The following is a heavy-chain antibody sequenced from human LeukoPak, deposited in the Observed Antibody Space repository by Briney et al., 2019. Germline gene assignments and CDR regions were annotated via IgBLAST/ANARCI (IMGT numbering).Heavy chain of an antibody. J-gene: IGHJ4*02. CDR2: TYYRSKLYN. CDR3: ARDYYDSSGYYYFDY. V-gene: IGHV6-1*01. D-gene: IGHD3-22*01. Sequence: ASQTLSLTCAVSGDSFSSNSAAWNWIRQSPSRGLEWLGRTYYRSKLYNDYAVSVKSRITINPDKSKNQFSLQLNSVTPEDTAVYYCARDYYDSSGYYYFDYWGQGTLVTVSS. CDR1: GDSFSSNSAA.